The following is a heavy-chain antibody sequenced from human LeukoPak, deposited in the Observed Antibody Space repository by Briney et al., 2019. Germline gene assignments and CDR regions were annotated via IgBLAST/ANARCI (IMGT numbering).Heavy chain of an antibody. V-gene: IGHV4-59*08. CDR1: GGSMNRYY. Sequence: SETLSLTCTVSGGSMNRYYLSWIRRPPGKGLEWIGYIFYSGSTNYNPSLKSRVTISVDTSKNQFSLKMSSVTAADTAVYYCARRITSSGYYRDDSWGQGTLVTVSS. D-gene: IGHD3-22*01. CDR2: IFYSGST. CDR3: ARRITSSGYYRDDS. J-gene: IGHJ4*02.